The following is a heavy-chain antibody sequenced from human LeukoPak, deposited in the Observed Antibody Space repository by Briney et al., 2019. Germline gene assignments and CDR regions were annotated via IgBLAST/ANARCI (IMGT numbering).Heavy chain of an antibody. Sequence: SETLSLTCAVYGGSFSGDFWSWIRQPPGKGLEWIGEINHSGSTNYSPSLKSRVTILVDTSKNQFSLKLSSVTAADTAIYYCARVPINLWPSDDYWGQGTPVTVSS. CDR1: GGSFSGDF. CDR2: INHSGST. CDR3: ARVPINLWPSDDY. V-gene: IGHV4-34*01. J-gene: IGHJ4*02. D-gene: IGHD3-10*01.